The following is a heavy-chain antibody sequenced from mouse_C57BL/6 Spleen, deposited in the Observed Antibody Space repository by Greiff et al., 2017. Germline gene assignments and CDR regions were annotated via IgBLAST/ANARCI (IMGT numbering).Heavy chain of an antibody. J-gene: IGHJ4*01. CDR1: GFSLTSYA. Sequence: VKLVESGPGLVAPSQSLSITCTVSGFSLTSYAISWVRQPPGKGLEWLGVIWTGGGTNYNSALKSRLSISKDNSKSQVFLKMNSLQTDDTARYYCARNYADDGYYDAMDYWGQGTSVTVSS. CDR3: ARNYADDGYYDAMDY. V-gene: IGHV2-9-1*01. CDR2: IWTGGGT. D-gene: IGHD2-3*01.